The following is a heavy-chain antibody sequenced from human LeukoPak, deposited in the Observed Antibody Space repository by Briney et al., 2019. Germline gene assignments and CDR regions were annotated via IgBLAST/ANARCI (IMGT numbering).Heavy chain of an antibody. J-gene: IGHJ4*02. V-gene: IGHV3-33*01. D-gene: IGHD2-2*01. CDR1: GFTFSSYG. Sequence: PGGSLRLPCAASGFTFSSYGMHWVRQAPGKGLEWVAVIWYDGSNKYYADSVKGRFTISRDNSKNTLYLQMNSLRAEDTAVYYCAGGDCSSTSCSSFDYWGQGTLVTVSS. CDR3: AGGDCSSTSCSSFDY. CDR2: IWYDGSNK.